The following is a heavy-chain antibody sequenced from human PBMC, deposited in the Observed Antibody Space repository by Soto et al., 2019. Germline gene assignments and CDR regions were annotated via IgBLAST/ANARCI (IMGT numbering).Heavy chain of an antibody. D-gene: IGHD3-10*01. CDR1: GGTFSSYA. J-gene: IGHJ6*02. CDR2: IIPIFGTA. Sequence: QVQLVQSGAEVKKPGSSVKVSCKASGGTFSSYAISWVRQAPGQGLKWMGGIIPIFGTANYAQKFQGRVTITADESKSSAYMEMSSLRSEDTAVYYCARASITMVRGVNDSYGKDVGGQGTTVTVSS. V-gene: IGHV1-69*01. CDR3: ARASITMVRGVNDSYGKDV.